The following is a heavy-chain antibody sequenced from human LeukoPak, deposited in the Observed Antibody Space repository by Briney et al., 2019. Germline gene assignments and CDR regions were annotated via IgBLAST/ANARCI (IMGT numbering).Heavy chain of an antibody. CDR2: ISGSGGST. Sequence: HPGGSLRLSCAASGFTFSSYAMSWVRQAPGKGLEWVSAISGSGGSTYYADSVKGRFTISRDNSKNTLYLQMNSLRAEDTAVYYCAKKSYYDSSGYYYFDFWGQGTLVTVSS. CDR1: GFTFSSYA. J-gene: IGHJ4*02. CDR3: AKKSYYDSSGYYYFDF. D-gene: IGHD3-22*01. V-gene: IGHV3-23*01.